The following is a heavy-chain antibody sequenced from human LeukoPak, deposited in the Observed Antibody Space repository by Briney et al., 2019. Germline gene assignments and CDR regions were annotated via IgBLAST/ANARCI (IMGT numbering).Heavy chain of an antibody. Sequence: GGSLRLSCAASGFTFSSYAMSWVRQAPGKGLEWVPAISGSGGSTYYADSVKGRFTISRDNSKNTLYLQMNSLRAEDTAVYYCAKCFFGSSGCPSDYWGQGTLVTVSS. CDR1: GFTFSSYA. CDR2: ISGSGGST. CDR3: AKCFFGSSGCPSDY. D-gene: IGHD3-22*01. V-gene: IGHV3-23*01. J-gene: IGHJ4*02.